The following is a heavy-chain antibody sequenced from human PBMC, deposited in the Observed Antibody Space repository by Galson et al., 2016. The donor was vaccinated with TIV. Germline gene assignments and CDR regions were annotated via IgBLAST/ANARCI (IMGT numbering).Heavy chain of an antibody. CDR3: ARAATSYGSTRGV. V-gene: IGHV3-7*01. D-gene: IGHD3-10*01. Sequence: SLRLSCAASEFTISDYWMSWVRQAPGKGLEWVANIKEDGSEKYYVDSVNGRFTISRDNAKNSLNLQMNNLRAEDAAVSYCARAATSYGSTRGVWGQGTPVVVSS. J-gene: IGHJ6*02. CDR2: IKEDGSEK. CDR1: EFTISDYW.